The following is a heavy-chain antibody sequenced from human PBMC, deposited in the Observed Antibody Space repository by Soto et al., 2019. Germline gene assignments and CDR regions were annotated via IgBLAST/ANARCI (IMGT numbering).Heavy chain of an antibody. CDR2: IYHSGST. V-gene: IGHV4-30-2*01. Sequence: QLQLQESGSGLVKPSQTLSLTCAVSGGSISSGGYSWSWIRQPPGKGLEWIGYIYHSGSTYYNPSLQSRVTISVDRSKTQFSLQLSSVTAADTAVYYCATSSPGADAFDIWGQGTMVTVSS. D-gene: IGHD6-6*01. CDR1: GGSISSGGYS. CDR3: ATSSPGADAFDI. J-gene: IGHJ3*02.